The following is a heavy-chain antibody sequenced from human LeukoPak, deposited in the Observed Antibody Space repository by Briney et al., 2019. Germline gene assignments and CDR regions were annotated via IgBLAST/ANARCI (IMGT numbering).Heavy chain of an antibody. D-gene: IGHD3-22*01. V-gene: IGHV4-59*01. CDR2: IYYSGST. CDR1: GGSISSYY. CDR3: ARGDYYDSSGFDY. Sequence: SETLSRTCTVSGGSISSYYWSWIRQPPGKGLEWIGYIYYSGSTNYNPSLKSRVTISVDTSKNQFSLKLSSVTAADTAVYYCARGDYYDSSGFDYWGQGTLVTVSS. J-gene: IGHJ4*02.